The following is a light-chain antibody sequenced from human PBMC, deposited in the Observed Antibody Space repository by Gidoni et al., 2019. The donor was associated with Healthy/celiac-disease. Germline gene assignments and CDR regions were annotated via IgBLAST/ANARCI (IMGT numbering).Light chain of an antibody. CDR2: AAS. CDR3: QQSYSTPPLT. V-gene: IGKV1-39*01. Sequence: DIQITQSPSSLSASVGDRVTITCRASQSISSYLNWYQQKPAKAPKLLIYAASSLQSGVPSRFSGSGSGTDFTLTISSLLPEDFATYYCQQSYSTPPLTFXQXTRLEIK. J-gene: IGKJ5*01. CDR1: QSISSY.